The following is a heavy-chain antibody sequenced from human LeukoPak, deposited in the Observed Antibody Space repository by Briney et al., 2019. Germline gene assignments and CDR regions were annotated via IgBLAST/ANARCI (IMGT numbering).Heavy chain of an antibody. Sequence: PGGSLRLSCAASGFTFSSYAMSWVRQASGKGLEWVSAISGSGGSTYYADSVKGRFTISRDNSKNTLYLQMNSLRAEDTAVYYCAAAPSPDVDTAMVYYYGMDVWGQGTTVTVSS. CDR2: ISGSGGST. CDR3: AAAPSPDVDTAMVYYYGMDV. CDR1: GFTFSSYA. V-gene: IGHV3-23*01. J-gene: IGHJ6*02. D-gene: IGHD5-18*01.